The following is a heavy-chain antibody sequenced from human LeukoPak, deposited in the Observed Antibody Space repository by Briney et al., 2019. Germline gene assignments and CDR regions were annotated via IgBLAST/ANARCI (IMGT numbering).Heavy chain of an antibody. CDR1: GFTFSSYG. J-gene: IGHJ4*02. Sequence: GGSLGLSCAASGFTFSSYGMHWVRQAPGKGLEWVAVIWYDGSNKYYADSVKGRFTISRDNSKNTLYLQMNSLRAEDTAVYYCARERDYGDYVDYFDYWGQGTLVTVSS. D-gene: IGHD4-17*01. V-gene: IGHV3-33*01. CDR3: ARERDYGDYVDYFDY. CDR2: IWYDGSNK.